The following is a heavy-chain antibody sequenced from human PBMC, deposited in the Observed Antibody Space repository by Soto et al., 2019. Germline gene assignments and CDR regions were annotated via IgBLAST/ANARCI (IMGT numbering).Heavy chain of an antibody. J-gene: IGHJ6*02. Sequence: GGYLRLSCAASGFTFSSYGMHWVRQAPGKGLEWVAVIWYDGSNKYYADSVKGRFTISRDNSKNTLYLQMNSLRAEDTAVYYCVRDLEGANWGYYYYGMDVWGQGTTVTVSS. D-gene: IGHD7-27*01. CDR1: GFTFSSYG. CDR2: IWYDGSNK. CDR3: VRDLEGANWGYYYYGMDV. V-gene: IGHV3-33*01.